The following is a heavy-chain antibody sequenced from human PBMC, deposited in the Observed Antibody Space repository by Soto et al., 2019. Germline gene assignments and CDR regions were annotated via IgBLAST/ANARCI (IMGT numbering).Heavy chain of an antibody. Sequence: EVKLLESGGGLVQPGGSLRLSCGGSGFTVNSNGLSWVRQAPGKGLEWVSASSPNGQGIWYADSVKGRITISGDISRNTVFLQINLLRAADTAVYYCAKDRQYPLTYVHFGGEGTLVTVSS. J-gene: IGHJ4*02. CDR1: GFTVNSNG. D-gene: IGHD4-4*01. CDR2: SSPNGQGI. V-gene: IGHV3-23*01. CDR3: AKDRQYPLTYVHF.